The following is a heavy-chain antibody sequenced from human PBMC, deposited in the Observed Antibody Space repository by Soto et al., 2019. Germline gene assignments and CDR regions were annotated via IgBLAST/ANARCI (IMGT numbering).Heavy chain of an antibody. J-gene: IGHJ3*02. CDR2: TYYRSKWYN. Sequence: PSPTLSLTCAISGDSVSSNSAAWNWIRQSPSRGLEWLGRTYYRSKWYNDYAVSVKSRITINPDTSKNQFSLQLNSVTPEDTAVYYCAREYCSGGSCYTAGLDAFDIWGQGTMVTVSS. V-gene: IGHV6-1*01. D-gene: IGHD2-15*01. CDR3: AREYCSGGSCYTAGLDAFDI. CDR1: GDSVSSNSAA.